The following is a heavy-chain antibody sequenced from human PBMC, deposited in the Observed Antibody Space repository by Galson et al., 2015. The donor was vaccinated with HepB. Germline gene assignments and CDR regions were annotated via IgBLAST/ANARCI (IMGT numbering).Heavy chain of an antibody. CDR2: IIPILGIA. V-gene: IGHV1-69*02. D-gene: IGHD5-18*01. CDR3: ARVGVTPGRDMHGYSYGLAFDY. J-gene: IGHJ4*02. CDR1: GGTFSSYT. Sequence: SVKVSCKASGGTFSSYTISWVRQAPGQWLEWMGKIIPILGIANYAQKFQGRVTITADKSTSTAYMELSSLRSEDTAVYYCARVGVTPGRDMHGYSYGLAFDYWGQGTLVTVSS.